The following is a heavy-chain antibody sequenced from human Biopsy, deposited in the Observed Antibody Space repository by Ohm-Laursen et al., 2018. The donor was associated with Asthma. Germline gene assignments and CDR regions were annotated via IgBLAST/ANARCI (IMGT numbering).Heavy chain of an antibody. V-gene: IGHV1-69*13. D-gene: IGHD3-16*01. CDR3: ARVDAIMISGDFYFYSGFDL. CDR2: IIPMYGVP. J-gene: IGHJ6*02. Sequence: SVKASCKVSGGTFRTYAFNWVRQAPGQGLEWMGGIIPMYGVPKVAQKFQGRVTITADESTSTAYMEMSSLRFEDTAVYYCARVDAIMISGDFYFYSGFDLWGQGTTVRVSS. CDR1: GGTFRTYA.